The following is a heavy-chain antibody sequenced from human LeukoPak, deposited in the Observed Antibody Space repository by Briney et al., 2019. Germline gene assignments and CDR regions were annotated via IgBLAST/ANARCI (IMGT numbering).Heavy chain of an antibody. J-gene: IGHJ4*02. V-gene: IGHV3-33*01. CDR2: IWYDGNNK. CDR3: ARAYSSSWRFDY. CDR1: GFTFSSYG. Sequence: GGSLRLSCAASGFTFSSYGMHWVRQAPGKGLEWVALIWYDGNNKYYADSVKGRFTISRDNSKNTLYLQLNSLRDEDTAVYYCARAYSSSWRFDYRGQGTLVTVSS. D-gene: IGHD6-13*01.